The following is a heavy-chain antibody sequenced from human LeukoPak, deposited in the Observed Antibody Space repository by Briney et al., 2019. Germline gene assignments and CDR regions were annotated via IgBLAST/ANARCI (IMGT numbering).Heavy chain of an antibody. CDR1: GGSISSSGYY. CDR2: IYYTGST. D-gene: IGHD6-19*01. V-gene: IGHV4-39*01. CDR3: AVGGAVAGTHD. Sequence: SETLSPTCTVSGGSISSSGYYWGWIRQPPGKGLEWIVSIYYTGSTHYNPSLKSRVTISADTSKNQFSLRLSSVTAADTAVYYCAVGGAVAGTHDWGQGTLVTVSS. J-gene: IGHJ4*02.